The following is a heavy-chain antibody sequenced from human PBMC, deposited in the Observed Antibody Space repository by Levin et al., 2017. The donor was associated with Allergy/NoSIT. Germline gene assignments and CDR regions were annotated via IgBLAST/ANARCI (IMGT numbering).Heavy chain of an antibody. D-gene: IGHD5/OR15-5a*01. CDR2: INYRGVT. CDR3: ARNRIIVSGGNDYYYGMDV. CDR1: GGSVSSGNYY. J-gene: IGHJ6*02. V-gene: IGHV4-61*01. Sequence: PSETLSLTCSVSGGSVSSGNYYWSWIRRPPGKGLEWIGYINYRGVTKYNPSLKSRVTISVDTSKNEFSLKVTSVTAADTAVYYCARNRIIVSGGNDYYYGMDVWGQGTTVTVSS.